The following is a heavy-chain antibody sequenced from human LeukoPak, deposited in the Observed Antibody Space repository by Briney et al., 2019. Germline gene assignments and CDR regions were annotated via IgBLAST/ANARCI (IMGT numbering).Heavy chain of an antibody. V-gene: IGHV4-34*01. CDR2: INHSGST. Sequence: KSSETLSLTCAVYGGSFSGYYWSWIRQPPGKGLEWIGEINHSGSTNYNPSLKSRVTISVDTSKNQFSLKLSSVTAADTAVYYCARGLRQLGPLSVRPYYYYGMDVWGQGTTVTVSS. D-gene: IGHD6-6*01. CDR1: GGSFSGYY. CDR3: ARGLRQLGPLSVRPYYYYGMDV. J-gene: IGHJ6*02.